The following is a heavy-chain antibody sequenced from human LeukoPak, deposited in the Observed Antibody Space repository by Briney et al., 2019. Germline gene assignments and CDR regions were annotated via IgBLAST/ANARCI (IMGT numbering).Heavy chain of an antibody. Sequence: PSETLSLTCTVSGVSISSSNSYWGWIRQPPGKGLEWIGSIYYSGSTYYNPSLKSRVTISVDTSKNQFSLKLSSVTAADTAVYYCARDGRSGSYYDYWGQGTLVTVSS. CDR2: IYYSGST. J-gene: IGHJ4*02. CDR3: ARDGRSGSYYDY. CDR1: GVSISSSNSY. V-gene: IGHV4-39*07. D-gene: IGHD1-26*01.